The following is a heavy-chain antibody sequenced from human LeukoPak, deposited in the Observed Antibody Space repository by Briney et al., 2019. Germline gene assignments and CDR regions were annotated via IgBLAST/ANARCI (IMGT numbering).Heavy chain of an antibody. V-gene: IGHV3-66*01. CDR2: IYSGGST. J-gene: IGHJ4*02. CDR1: GFTVSSNY. CDR3: AGDVGYYYDSSGYYRY. Sequence: GGSLRLSCAASGFTVSSNYMSWVRQAPGKGLEWVSVIYSGGSTYYADSVKGRFTISRDNSKNTLYLQMNSLRAEDAAVYYCAGDVGYYYDSSGYYRYWGQGTLVTVSS. D-gene: IGHD3-22*01.